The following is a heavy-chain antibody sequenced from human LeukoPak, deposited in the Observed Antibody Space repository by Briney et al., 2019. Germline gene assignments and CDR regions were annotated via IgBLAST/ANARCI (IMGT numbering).Heavy chain of an antibody. D-gene: IGHD3-3*01. J-gene: IGHJ3*02. CDR1: GFTFSSYW. Sequence: AGGSLRLSCAASGFTFSSYWMSWVRQAPGKGLEWVANIKQDGSEKYYVDSVKGRFTISRDNAKNSLYLQMNRLRAEDTAVYYCARAETVTTIFGVVIRLDAFDIWGQGTMVTVSS. CDR2: IKQDGSEK. CDR3: ARAETVTTIFGVVIRLDAFDI. V-gene: IGHV3-7*03.